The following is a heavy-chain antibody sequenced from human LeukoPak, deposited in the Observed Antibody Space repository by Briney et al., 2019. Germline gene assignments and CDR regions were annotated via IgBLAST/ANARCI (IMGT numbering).Heavy chain of an antibody. J-gene: IGHJ4*02. V-gene: IGHV3-53*04. D-gene: IGHD4-17*01. CDR1: GFTVSSNY. CDR3: ASGAYGEGFDY. CDR2: IYSGGST. Sequence: PGGSLRLSCAASGFTVSSNYMSWVRQAPGKGLEWVSVIYSGGSTYYADSVKGRFTISRHNSKNMLYLQMNSLRAEDTAVYYCASGAYGEGFDYWGQGTLVTVSS.